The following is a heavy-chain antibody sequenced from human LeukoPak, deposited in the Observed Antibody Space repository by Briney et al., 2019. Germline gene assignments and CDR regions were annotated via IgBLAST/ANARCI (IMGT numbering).Heavy chain of an antibody. V-gene: IGHV3-74*01. CDR1: GFTFSSYW. CDR3: ARGAHYYYYYYMDV. Sequence: PGWSLRLSCAASGFTFSSYWLHWVRQAPGKGLVWVSRINSDGSSTSYADSLKGRFTISRDNAKNTLYLQMNSLRAEDTAVYYCARGAHYYYYYYMDVWGKGTTVTVSS. CDR2: INSDGSST. J-gene: IGHJ6*03.